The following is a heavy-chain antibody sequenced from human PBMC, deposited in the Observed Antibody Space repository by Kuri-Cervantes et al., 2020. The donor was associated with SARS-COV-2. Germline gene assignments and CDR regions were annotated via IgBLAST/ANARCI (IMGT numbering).Heavy chain of an antibody. V-gene: IGHV1-69*13. D-gene: IGHD4-17*01. CDR3: ATGGNFGDYRWFDP. Sequence: SVKVSCKASGGTFSSYAISWVRQAPGQGLEWMGGIIPIFGTANYAQKFQGRVTITADESTSTAYMELSSLRSEDTAVYYCATGGNFGDYRWFDPWGQGTLVTVSS. CDR1: GGTFSSYA. J-gene: IGHJ5*02. CDR2: IIPIFGTA.